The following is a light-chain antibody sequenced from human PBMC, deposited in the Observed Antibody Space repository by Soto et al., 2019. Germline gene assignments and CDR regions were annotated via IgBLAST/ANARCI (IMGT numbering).Light chain of an antibody. CDR2: KAS. CDR1: QSISSW. V-gene: IGKV1-5*03. Sequence: DIQMTQSPSTLSETVGDRVTITCRASQSISSWLAWYQQKPGKAPKLLIYKASSLESGVPSRFSGSGSGTEFTLIISSLQPDDFATYYCQQYSSFALNFGGGTKVDIK. J-gene: IGKJ4*01. CDR3: QQYSSFALN.